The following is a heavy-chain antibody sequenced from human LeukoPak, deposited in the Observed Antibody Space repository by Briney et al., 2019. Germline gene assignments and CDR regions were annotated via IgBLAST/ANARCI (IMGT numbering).Heavy chain of an antibody. Sequence: PGGSLRLSCAASGFTFSDYYMSWIRHAQGKGLEWVSFISSSGSTIYYANSVKGRCITISVNANNSLYLQMISLVTDDTAVYYCASGVATDGFYNWGQGTLVSVSS. D-gene: IGHD5-12*01. V-gene: IGHV3-11*01. CDR2: ISSSGSTI. CDR3: ASGVATDGFYN. CDR1: GFTFSDYY. J-gene: IGHJ4*02.